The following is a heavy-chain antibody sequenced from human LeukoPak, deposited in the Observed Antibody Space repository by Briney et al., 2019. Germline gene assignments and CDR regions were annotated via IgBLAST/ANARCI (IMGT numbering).Heavy chain of an antibody. D-gene: IGHD2-2*01. CDR3: ARSPEAYCSSTSCRLFWSGYYLEFGAFDI. J-gene: IGHJ3*02. Sequence: SETLSLTCTVSGGSISSSSYYWGWIRQPPGKGLEWIGSIYYSGSTYYNPSLKSRVTISVDTSKNQFSLKLSSVTAADTAVYYCARSPEAYCSSTSCRLFWSGYYLEFGAFDIWGQGTMVTVSS. CDR1: GGSISSSSYY. V-gene: IGHV4-39*01. CDR2: IYYSGST.